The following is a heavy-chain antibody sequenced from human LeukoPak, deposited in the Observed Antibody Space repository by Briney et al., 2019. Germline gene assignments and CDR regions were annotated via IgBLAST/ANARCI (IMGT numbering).Heavy chain of an antibody. D-gene: IGHD2-2*01. Sequence: SETLSLTCAVYGGSFSGYYWSWIRQPPGKGLEWIGEINHSGSTNYNPSLKSRVTISVDTSKNQFSLKLSSVTAADTAVYYCARVGIVVVPAAHYGMDVWGQGTTVTVSS. CDR2: INHSGST. V-gene: IGHV4-34*01. CDR1: GGSFSGYY. J-gene: IGHJ6*02. CDR3: ARVGIVVVPAAHYGMDV.